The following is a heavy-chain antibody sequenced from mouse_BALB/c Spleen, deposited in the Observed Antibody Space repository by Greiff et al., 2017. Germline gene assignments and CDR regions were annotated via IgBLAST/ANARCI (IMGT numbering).Heavy chain of an antibody. CDR3: ARGLYYAMDY. CDR1: GYNFTSYW. D-gene: IGHD2-13*01. CDR2: IAPGSGST. Sequence: ELVKPGTSVKLSCKASGYNFTSYWINWIKQRPGQGLEWIGRIAPGSGSTYYNEMFKGKATLTVDTSSSTAYIQLSSLSSEDSAVYFCARGLYYAMDYWGQGTSVTVSS. V-gene: IGHV1S41*01. J-gene: IGHJ4*01.